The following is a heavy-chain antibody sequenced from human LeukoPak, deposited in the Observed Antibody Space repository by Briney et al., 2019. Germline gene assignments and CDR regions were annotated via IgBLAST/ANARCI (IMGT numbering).Heavy chain of an antibody. Sequence: PSETLSLTCTVSGGSISSYYWSWIRQPPGKGQEWIGYIYYSGSTNYNPSLKSRVTISVDTSKNQFSLKLSSVTAADTAVYYCAREGSIAVLDYWGQGTLVTVSS. CDR1: GGSISSYY. D-gene: IGHD6-19*01. CDR2: IYYSGST. J-gene: IGHJ4*02. CDR3: AREGSIAVLDY. V-gene: IGHV4-59*01.